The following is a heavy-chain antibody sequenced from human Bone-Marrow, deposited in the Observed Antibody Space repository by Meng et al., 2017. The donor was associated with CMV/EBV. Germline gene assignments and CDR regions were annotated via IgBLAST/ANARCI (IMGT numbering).Heavy chain of an antibody. CDR2: IIPILGIA. D-gene: IGHD3-10*01. Sequence: SVKVSCKASGGTFSSYTISWVRQAPGQGLEWMGRIIPILGIANYAQKFQGRVTITADKSTSTAYMELSNLRTEDTAIYYCARGPRGPRDHYDGLDFWGQGTAVTVSS. CDR1: GGTFSSYT. J-gene: IGHJ6*02. V-gene: IGHV1-69*02. CDR3: ARGPRGPRDHYDGLDF.